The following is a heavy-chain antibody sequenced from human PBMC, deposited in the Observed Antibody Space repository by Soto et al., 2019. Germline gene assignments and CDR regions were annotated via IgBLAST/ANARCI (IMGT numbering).Heavy chain of an antibody. Sequence: GGSLRLSCTASGFTFGDYAMSWFRQAPGKGLEWVGFIRSKAYGGTTEYAASVKGRFTISRDDSKSIAYLQMNSLKTEDTAVYYCTREAPSLYSSSWFDYWGQGTLVTVSS. CDR3: TREAPSLYSSSWFDY. V-gene: IGHV3-49*03. CDR2: IRSKAYGGTT. D-gene: IGHD6-13*01. J-gene: IGHJ4*02. CDR1: GFTFGDYA.